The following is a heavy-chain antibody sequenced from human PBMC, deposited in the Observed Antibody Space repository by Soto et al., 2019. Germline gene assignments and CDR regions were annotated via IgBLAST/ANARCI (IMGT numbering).Heavy chain of an antibody. CDR1: GFTFGDYA. CDR3: TRDSGYTYGNVDYYYMDV. V-gene: IGHV3-49*04. D-gene: IGHD5-18*01. CDR2: IRSKTYGGAT. Sequence: GGSLRLSCTASGFTFGDYALSWVRQAPGKGLEWVSLIRSKTYGGATEYAASVKGRFTISRDDSNSIAYLHMNSLKIEDTAVYYCTRDSGYTYGNVDYYYMDVWGKGTTVTVSS. J-gene: IGHJ6*03.